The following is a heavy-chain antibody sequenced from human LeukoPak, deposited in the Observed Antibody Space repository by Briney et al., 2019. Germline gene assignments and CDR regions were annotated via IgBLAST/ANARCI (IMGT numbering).Heavy chain of an antibody. CDR2: IYYSGST. V-gene: IGHV4-31*03. J-gene: IGHJ5*02. CDR1: GGSISSGGYY. Sequence: PSETLSLTCTVSGGSISSGGYYWSWIRQHPGKGLEWIGYIYYSGSTYYNPSLKSRVTISVDTSKNQFSLKLSSVTAADTAVYYCARPAGVAAAYDPWGQGTLVTVTS. D-gene: IGHD6-13*01. CDR3: ARPAGVAAAYDP.